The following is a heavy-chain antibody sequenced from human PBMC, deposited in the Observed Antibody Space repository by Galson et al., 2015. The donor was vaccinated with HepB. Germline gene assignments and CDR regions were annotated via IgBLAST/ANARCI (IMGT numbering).Heavy chain of an antibody. V-gene: IGHV1-3*04. J-gene: IGHJ4*02. D-gene: IGHD1-14*01. Sequence: SVKVSCKASGYTFTNYPIHWVRRAPGQGLEWVGWIHTATNDTGFSQKFQGRVSITRDTSATMGYMELTSLTFDDTAIYYCARAGDYLDFWGQGTLVTVST. CDR2: IHTATNDT. CDR3: ARAGDYLDF. CDR1: GYTFTNYP.